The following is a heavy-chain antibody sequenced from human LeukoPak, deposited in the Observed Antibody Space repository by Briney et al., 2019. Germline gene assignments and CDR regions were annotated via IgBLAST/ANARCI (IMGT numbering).Heavy chain of an antibody. V-gene: IGHV3-9*01. CDR3: AKGMYSSGPPFDY. CDR1: GSTFDDYA. J-gene: IGHJ4*02. CDR2: ISWNSGSI. Sequence: PGGSLRLSCAASGSTFDDYAMHWVRQAPGKGLEWVSGISWNSGSIGYADSVKGRFTISRDNAKNSLYLQMNSLRAEDTALYYCAKGMYSSGPPFDYWGQGTLVTVSS. D-gene: IGHD6-19*01.